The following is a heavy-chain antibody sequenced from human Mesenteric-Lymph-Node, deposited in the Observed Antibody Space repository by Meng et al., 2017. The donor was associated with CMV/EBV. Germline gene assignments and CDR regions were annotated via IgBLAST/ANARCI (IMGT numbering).Heavy chain of an antibody. J-gene: IGHJ4*02. CDR3: ARVMRAGRTAFDS. CDR2: TIGNGASK. V-gene: IGHV3-23*01. CDR1: GFTFDHYP. Sequence: GGSLRLSCAASGFTFDHYPMTWIRLPPGKGLQWVAATIGNGASKYYADSVKGRFTISKDFSNNMVYLEMNSLTADDTAIYYCARVMRAGRTAFDSWGQGTQVTVSS. D-gene: IGHD1-14*01.